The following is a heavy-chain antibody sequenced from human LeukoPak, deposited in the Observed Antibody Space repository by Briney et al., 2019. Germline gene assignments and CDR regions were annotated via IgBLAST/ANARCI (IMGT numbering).Heavy chain of an antibody. CDR2: VYYSGST. CDR3: ARGPYYYDSSGYQNKGGIDY. J-gene: IGHJ4*02. CDR1: GGSVNSGSYY. D-gene: IGHD3-22*01. V-gene: IGHV4-61*01. Sequence: SETLSLTCTVSGGSVNSGSYYWSWIRQPPGKGLEWIGYVYYSGSTNYNPSLKSRVTISVDTSKNQFSLKLSSVTAADTAVYYCARGPYYYDSSGYQNKGGIDYWGQGTLVTVSS.